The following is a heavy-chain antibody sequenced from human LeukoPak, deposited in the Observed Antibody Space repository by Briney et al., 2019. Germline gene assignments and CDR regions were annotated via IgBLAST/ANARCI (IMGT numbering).Heavy chain of an antibody. V-gene: IGHV1-2*06. CDR3: ARGYCSGGSCYSVENWFDP. D-gene: IGHD2-15*01. J-gene: IGHJ5*02. CDR1: GYTFTEYY. CDR2: INPNSGGT. Sequence: GASVKVSCKAAGYTFTEYYMFWVRQAPGQGLEWMGRINPNSGGTNYAQKFRGRVTMTRDTSISTAYMELSRLRSDDTAVYYCARGYCSGGSCYSVENWFDPWGQGTLVTVSS.